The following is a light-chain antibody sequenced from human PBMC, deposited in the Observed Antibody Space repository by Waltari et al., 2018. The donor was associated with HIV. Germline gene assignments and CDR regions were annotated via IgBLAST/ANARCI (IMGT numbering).Light chain of an antibody. V-gene: IGKV3-11*01. CDR3: QQRSNWHLS. CDR2: DAS. J-gene: IGKJ4*01. CDR1: QSVRSY. Sequence: EIVLTQSPATLSLSPGERATLSCSASQSVRSYLAWYQQKLGQAPRLLIYDASNRATGIPARFSGRGSGTDFTLTISSLEPEDFAVYYCQQRSNWHLSFGGGTKVEIK.